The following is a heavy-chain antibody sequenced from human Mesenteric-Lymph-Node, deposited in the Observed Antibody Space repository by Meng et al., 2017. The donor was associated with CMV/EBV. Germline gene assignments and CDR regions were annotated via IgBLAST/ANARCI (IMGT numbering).Heavy chain of an antibody. CDR2: ISACNGNT. CDR1: GYTFTSYG. D-gene: IGHD6-13*01. CDR3: ASGYSSSWWSREYDY. Sequence: ASVKVSCKASGYTFTSYGISWVRQAPGQGLEWMGWISACNGNTNYAQKLQGRVTMTTDTSTSTAYMELRSLRSDDTAVYYCASGYSSSWWSREYDYWGQGTLVTVSS. J-gene: IGHJ4*02. V-gene: IGHV1-18*01.